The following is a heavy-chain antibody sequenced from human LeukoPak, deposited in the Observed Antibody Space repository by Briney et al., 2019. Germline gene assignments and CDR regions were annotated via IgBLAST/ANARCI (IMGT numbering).Heavy chain of an antibody. CDR1: GGAISSYY. CDR2: VSYTGDA. J-gene: IGHJ4*02. CDR3: ARGWNYGDY. V-gene: IGHV4-59*01. D-gene: IGHD3-3*01. Sequence: SEILSLTCTVPGGAISSYYWSWIRQPPGKGLEWIGYVSYTGDASQNPPLRGRVTMSVDTSNNQVSLELSSVTAADTAVYYCARGWNYGDYWGQGTLVTVSS.